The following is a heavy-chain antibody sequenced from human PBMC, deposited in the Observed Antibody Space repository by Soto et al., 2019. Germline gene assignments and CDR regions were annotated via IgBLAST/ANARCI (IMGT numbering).Heavy chain of an antibody. Sequence: GGSLRLSCAASGFTFSSYAMHWVRQAPGKGLEWVAVISYDGSNKYYADSVKGRFTISRDNSKNTPYLQMNILRAEDTAVYYCARDFAEWELLVPAVSNYGMDVWGQGTTVTVSS. CDR3: ARDFAEWELLVPAVSNYGMDV. V-gene: IGHV3-30-3*01. D-gene: IGHD1-26*01. CDR2: ISYDGSNK. J-gene: IGHJ6*02. CDR1: GFTFSSYA.